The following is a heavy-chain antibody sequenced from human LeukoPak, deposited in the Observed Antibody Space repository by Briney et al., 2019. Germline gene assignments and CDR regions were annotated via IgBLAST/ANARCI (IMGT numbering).Heavy chain of an antibody. V-gene: IGHV3-11*01. CDR1: EFTFSDYY. CDR2: ISASGSMT. CDR3: ARHMVLSPCDY. Sequence: KPGGSLRLSCAASEFTFSDYYMTWIREAPGKGLEWISSISASGSMTFYADSVKDRFTISRDNAKTSLHLQVNSLRAEDTAAYFCARHMVLSPCDYWGQGTLVTVAS. J-gene: IGHJ4*02. D-gene: IGHD4/OR15-4a*01.